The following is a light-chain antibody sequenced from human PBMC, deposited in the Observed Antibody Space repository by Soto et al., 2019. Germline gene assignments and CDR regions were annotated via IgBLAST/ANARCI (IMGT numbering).Light chain of an antibody. CDR3: SSSTSSSTLVVV. J-gene: IGLJ2*01. CDR2: EVS. V-gene: IGLV2-14*01. Sequence: QSALTQPASVSGSPGQSITISCTGTSSDVGGYNYVSWYQQHPGKAPKLMIYEVSNRPSGVSNRFSGSKSGNTASLTISGLQAEDEADYYCSSSTSSSTLVVVFGGGTKLTVL. CDR1: SSDVGGYNY.